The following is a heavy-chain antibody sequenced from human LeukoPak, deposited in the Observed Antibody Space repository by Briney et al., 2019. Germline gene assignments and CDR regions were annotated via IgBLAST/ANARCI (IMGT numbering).Heavy chain of an antibody. Sequence: PGRSLRLSCAASGFTFSIYAMLGVPHAPGRGRECVADILYDGSNKYYADSVKGRFNISRDTSKNTLYRQMNSLRAKDTGVYYCARGTTEGDYWGQGTLVTVSS. D-gene: IGHD2/OR15-2a*01. CDR1: GFTFSIYA. CDR2: ILYDGSNK. CDR3: ARGTTEGDY. V-gene: IGHV3-30-3*01. J-gene: IGHJ4*02.